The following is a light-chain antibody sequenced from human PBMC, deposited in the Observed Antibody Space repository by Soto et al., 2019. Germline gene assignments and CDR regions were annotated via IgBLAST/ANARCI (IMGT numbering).Light chain of an antibody. CDR1: QSVSSSY. Sequence: EIVLTQSPGTLSLSPGERATLSCRASQSVSSSYLAWYQQKPGQAPRLLIYDASSRATGIPDRFSGSGSGTDFILTTSRLEPKDFAVYYCQQYGSSPLFTFGPGTKVDIK. CDR2: DAS. CDR3: QQYGSSPLFT. J-gene: IGKJ3*01. V-gene: IGKV3-20*01.